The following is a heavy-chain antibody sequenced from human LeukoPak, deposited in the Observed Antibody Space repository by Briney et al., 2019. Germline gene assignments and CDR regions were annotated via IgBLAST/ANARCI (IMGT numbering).Heavy chain of an antibody. J-gene: IGHJ3*02. V-gene: IGHV1-2*02. CDR2: INPNSGGT. CDR1: GYTFTGYY. Sequence: ASVTVSCKASGYTFTGYYMHWVRQAPGQGFEWMGWINPNSGGTNYAQKFQGRVTMTRDTSISTAYMELSRLRSDDTAVYYCARESRDIAVAGSCAFDICGQGTMVTVSS. D-gene: IGHD6-19*01. CDR3: ARESRDIAVAGSCAFDI.